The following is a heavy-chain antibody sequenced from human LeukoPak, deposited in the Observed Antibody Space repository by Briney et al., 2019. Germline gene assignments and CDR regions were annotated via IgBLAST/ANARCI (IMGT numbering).Heavy chain of an antibody. J-gene: IGHJ1*01. D-gene: IGHD6-13*01. CDR2: ISYDGSNK. V-gene: IGHV3-30*03. Sequence: GGSLRLSCAASGFTFSSYGMHWVRQAPGKGLEWVAVISYDGSNKYYADSVKGRFTISRDNSKNTLYLQMNSLRAEDTAVYYCARDSSYYSSAEYFQHWGQGTLVTVSS. CDR3: ARDSSYYSSAEYFQH. CDR1: GFTFSSYG.